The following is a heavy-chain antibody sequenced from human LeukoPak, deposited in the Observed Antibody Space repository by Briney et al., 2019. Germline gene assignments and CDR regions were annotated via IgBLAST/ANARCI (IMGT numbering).Heavy chain of an antibody. Sequence: ASVKVSCKASGYTFSSYGFSWVRQAPGQGPEYMGWISAYNGNTNYAQKFQGRVTMTTHTSTSTAYMELRSLTSDDTAVYYCARRYYYTSGSYHGDDALDIWGQGTMVTVSS. CDR1: GYTFSSYG. CDR2: ISAYNGNT. V-gene: IGHV1-18*01. J-gene: IGHJ3*02. D-gene: IGHD3-10*01. CDR3: ARRYYYTSGSYHGDDALDI.